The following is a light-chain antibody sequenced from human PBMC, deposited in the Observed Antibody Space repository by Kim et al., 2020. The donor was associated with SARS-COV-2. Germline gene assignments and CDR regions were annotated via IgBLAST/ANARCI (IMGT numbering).Light chain of an antibody. CDR1: QIVSSY. J-gene: IGKJ1*01. V-gene: IGKV3-11*01. Sequence: SLSPGERAPPPCRASQIVSSYVAWYQQKPGQAPRLLIYDASNRATGIPARFSGSGSGTDFTLTISSLEPEDFAVYYCQQRSNWWTFGQGTKVDIK. CDR2: DAS. CDR3: QQRSNWWT.